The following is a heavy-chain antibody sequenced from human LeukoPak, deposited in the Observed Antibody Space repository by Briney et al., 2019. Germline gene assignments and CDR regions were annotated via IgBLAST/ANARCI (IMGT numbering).Heavy chain of an antibody. J-gene: IGHJ1*01. Sequence: GGSLRLSCAASGFAFRTYEMNWVRQAPGKGLEWVSYISSSGSTIYYADSVKGRFTISRDNAKNSLYLQMNSLRAEDTAVYYCARAQPPYSSSWYGYFQHWGQGTLVTVSS. D-gene: IGHD6-13*01. CDR3: ARAQPPYSSSWYGYFQH. V-gene: IGHV3-48*03. CDR2: ISSSGSTI. CDR1: GFAFRTYE.